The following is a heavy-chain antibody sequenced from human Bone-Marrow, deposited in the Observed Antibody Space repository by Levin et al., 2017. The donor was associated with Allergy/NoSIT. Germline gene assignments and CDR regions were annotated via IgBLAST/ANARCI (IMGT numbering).Heavy chain of an antibody. J-gene: IGHJ6*02. V-gene: IGHV1-2*02. CDR2: INANNGDT. CDR3: AREAVVLPAAISEVPYYYGMDV. CDR1: GYAFTGYF. Sequence: PPASVKVSCMASGYAFTGYFIHWVRQAPGQGFEWMGWINANNGDTQYASKFQDRITVTSDTSSSTAHMELSRLRSDDTAVYYCAREAVVLPAAISEVPYYYGMDVWGQGTTVTVSS. D-gene: IGHD2-2*02.